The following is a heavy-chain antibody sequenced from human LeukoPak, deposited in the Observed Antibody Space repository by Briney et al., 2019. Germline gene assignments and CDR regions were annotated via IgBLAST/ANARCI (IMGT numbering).Heavy chain of an antibody. CDR2: IYHSGST. CDR1: GGSISSGGYY. J-gene: IGHJ5*02. CDR3: ARGYSYGYGFDP. V-gene: IGHV4-30-2*01. Sequence: PSQTLSLTCTVSGGSISSGGYYWSWIRQPPGKGLEWIGYIYHSGSTYYNPSLKSRVTISVDRSKNQFSLKLSSVTAADTAVYYCARGYSYGYGFDPWGQGTLVTVS. D-gene: IGHD5-18*01.